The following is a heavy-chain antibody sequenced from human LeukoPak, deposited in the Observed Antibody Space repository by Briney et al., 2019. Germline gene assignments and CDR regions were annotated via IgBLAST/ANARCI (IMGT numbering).Heavy chain of an antibody. CDR3: AKAPTYGDYWYFEH. D-gene: IGHD4-17*01. J-gene: IGHJ4*02. CDR1: GFTFSSYA. CDR2: ISGSGGST. Sequence: GGSLRLSCAASGFTFSSYAMSWVRQAPGKGLEWVSGISGSGGSTYYADSVKGRFTISRDKSMRTLFLQLNSLRVEDTAVYHCAKAPTYGDYWYFEHWGQGILVTVSS. V-gene: IGHV3-23*01.